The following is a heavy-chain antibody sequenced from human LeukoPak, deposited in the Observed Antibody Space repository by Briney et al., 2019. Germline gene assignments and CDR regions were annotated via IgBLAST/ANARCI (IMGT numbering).Heavy chain of an antibody. Sequence: GGSLRLSCAASGFTFSTYAMTWVRQAPGKGLEWVSSISSSSSYIYYADSVKGRFTISRDNAKNSLYLQMNSLRAEDTAVYYCARELYSSSWQDYWGQGTLVTVSS. CDR3: ARELYSSSWQDY. V-gene: IGHV3-21*01. CDR1: GFTFSTYA. CDR2: ISSSSSYI. D-gene: IGHD6-13*01. J-gene: IGHJ4*02.